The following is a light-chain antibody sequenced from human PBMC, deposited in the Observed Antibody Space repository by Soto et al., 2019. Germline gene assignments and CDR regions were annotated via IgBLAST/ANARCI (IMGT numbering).Light chain of an antibody. J-gene: IGKJ1*01. Sequence: DFQMTQSPSTLSASVGDRVTITCRASQNINNWVAWYQQKPGKTPKFLIYDASTLQRGVPSRFSGSGFGTEFSLTISSLQPDDFGSYYCQHTRTFGQWTKVEIK. V-gene: IGKV1-5*01. CDR1: QNINNW. CDR3: QHTRT. CDR2: DAS.